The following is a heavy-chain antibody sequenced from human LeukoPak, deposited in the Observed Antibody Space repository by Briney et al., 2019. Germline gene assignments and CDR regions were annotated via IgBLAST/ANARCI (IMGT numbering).Heavy chain of an antibody. CDR2: ITPLFGTT. D-gene: IGHD3-3*01. J-gene: IGHJ4*02. V-gene: IGHV1-69*01. CDR3: ARGAGVLSGYYTRPPLFDY. Sequence: SVKLSCKVSGGTFSIYAISWVRQAPGQGLEWVGGITPLFGTTNYAQKFQRRVTITADESTSTAYMEVRSRRSEDTAVYYCARGAGVLSGYYTRPPLFDYWGQGTLVTVSS. CDR1: GGTFSIYA.